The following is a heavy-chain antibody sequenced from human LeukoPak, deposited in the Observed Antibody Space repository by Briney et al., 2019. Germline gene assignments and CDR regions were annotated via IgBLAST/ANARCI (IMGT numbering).Heavy chain of an antibody. CDR1: GFTFSSYW. D-gene: IGHD3-22*01. CDR3: ARDQNEYYYDSSGYSL. Sequence: PGGSLRLSCAASGFTFSSYWMNWARQAPGKGLEWIGYIYYSGSTNYNPSLKSRVTISVDTSKNQFSLKLSSVTAADTAVYYCARDQNEYYYDSSGYSLWGQGTLVTISS. J-gene: IGHJ4*02. CDR2: IYYSGST. V-gene: IGHV4-59*01.